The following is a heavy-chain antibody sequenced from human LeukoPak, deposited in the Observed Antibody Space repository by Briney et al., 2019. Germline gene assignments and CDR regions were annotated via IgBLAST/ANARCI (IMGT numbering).Heavy chain of an antibody. Sequence: GGSLRLSCVASGFTFRNYAMHWVRQAPGKGLDWVAVISYDGNNEYYPDSVKGRITISRDNSKNTLYLQMNSLRAEDTAVYYCARDPYDFWSGFLDYWGQGILVTVSS. CDR2: ISYDGNNE. CDR1: GFTFRNYA. D-gene: IGHD3-3*01. CDR3: ARDPYDFWSGFLDY. J-gene: IGHJ4*02. V-gene: IGHV3-30-3*01.